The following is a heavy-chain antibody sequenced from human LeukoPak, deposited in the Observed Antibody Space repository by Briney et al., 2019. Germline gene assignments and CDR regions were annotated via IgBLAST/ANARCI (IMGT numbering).Heavy chain of an antibody. CDR1: GGSISSYY. J-gene: IGHJ3*02. V-gene: IGHV4-4*07. Sequence: SETLSLTCTVSGGSISSYYWSWIRQPAGKGLEWIGRIYTSGSTNYNPSLKSRVTMSVGTSKNQFSLKLSSVTAADTAVYYCARGGWYDILTGYYRDAFDIWGQGTMVTVSS. D-gene: IGHD3-9*01. CDR2: IYTSGST. CDR3: ARGGWYDILTGYYRDAFDI.